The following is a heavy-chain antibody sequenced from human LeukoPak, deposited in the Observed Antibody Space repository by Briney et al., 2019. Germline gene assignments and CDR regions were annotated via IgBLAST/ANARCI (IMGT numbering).Heavy chain of an antibody. CDR3: ARGTSGYPSWYFDL. CDR1: GFTFGNYV. D-gene: IGHD3-22*01. J-gene: IGHJ2*01. V-gene: IGHV3-48*02. CDR2: ISSSSPK. Sequence: PGGSLRLSCSGSGFTFGNYVMHWVRQAPGKGLEWLSYISSSSPKYYADSVKGRFTISRDDAKNPLFLQMNSLRDEDTAVYYCARGTSGYPSWYFDLWGRGTLVTVSS.